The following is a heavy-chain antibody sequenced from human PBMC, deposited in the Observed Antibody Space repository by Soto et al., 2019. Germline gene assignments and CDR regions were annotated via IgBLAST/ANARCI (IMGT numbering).Heavy chain of an antibody. CDR2: INAGNGNP. CDR1: GFTFTSYA. D-gene: IGHD3-3*01. V-gene: IGHV1-3*01. CDR3: AREKAPGPYYDFWSGYWGWFDP. Sequence: ASVKVSCKASGFTFTSYAMHWVRQDPGQRLEWMGWINAGNGNPKYSQKFQGRVTITRDTSASTAYMELSSLRSEDTAVYYCAREKAPGPYYDFWSGYWGWFDPRGQGTLVTVSS. J-gene: IGHJ5*02.